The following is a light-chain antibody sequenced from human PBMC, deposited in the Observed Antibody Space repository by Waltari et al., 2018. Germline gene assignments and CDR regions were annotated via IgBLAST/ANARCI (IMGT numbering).Light chain of an antibody. CDR3: CSHTKIDTWV. J-gene: IGLJ3*02. CDR1: PSEIESYTL. CDR2: EVS. V-gene: IGLV2-23*02. Sequence: QSALTQPASMYGSPGQSTPFSAVETPSEIESYTLSSWYQQFPGEAPKLLLYEVSNRPSGISSRFSGSKSGTTAFLSISGLQPEDEADYYCCSHTKIDTWVFGGGTTLTVL.